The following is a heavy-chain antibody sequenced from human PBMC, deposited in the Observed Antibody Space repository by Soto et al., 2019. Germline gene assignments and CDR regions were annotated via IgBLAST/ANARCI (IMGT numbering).Heavy chain of an antibody. D-gene: IGHD2-8*01. CDR1: GFTFTSSA. CDR3: AAGLYGLRETSTYYYGMDV. Sequence: ASVKVSCKASGFTFTSSAVQWVRQARGQRLEWIGWIVVGSGNTNYAQKFQERVTITRDMSTSTAYMELSSLRSEDTAVYYCAAGLYGLRETSTYYYGMDVWGQGTTVTVSS. J-gene: IGHJ6*02. CDR2: IVVGSGNT. V-gene: IGHV1-58*01.